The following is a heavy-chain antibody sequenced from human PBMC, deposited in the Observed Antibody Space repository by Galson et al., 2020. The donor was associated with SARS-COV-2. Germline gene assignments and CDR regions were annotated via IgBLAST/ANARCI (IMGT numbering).Heavy chain of an antibody. V-gene: IGHV4-30-4*01. CDR1: GGSISSGDYY. D-gene: IGHD3-22*01. CDR2: IYYSGST. CDR3: GRESYYYDSSGYGP. J-gene: IGHJ3*01. Sequence: ETTETLSLTCTVSGGSISSGDYYWSWIRQPPGKGLEWIGYIYYSGSTYYNPSLKSRVTISVDTSKNQFSLKLSSVTAADTAVYYCGRESYYYDSSGYGPWGQGTMVTVSS.